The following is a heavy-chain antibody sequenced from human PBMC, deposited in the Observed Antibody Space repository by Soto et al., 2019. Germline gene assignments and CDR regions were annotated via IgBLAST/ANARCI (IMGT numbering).Heavy chain of an antibody. V-gene: IGHV4-30-2*01. D-gene: IGHD1-1*01. J-gene: IGHJ4*02. CDR2: IFQSGSP. CDR1: GGSISSGGFS. CDR3: ARDRNGLGGIDY. Sequence: SETLSLTCAVSGGSISSGGFSWSWIRQPPGKGLEWIGYIFQSGSPSYNPSLKSRVTISVERSKNQFFLKLSSVTAADTAVYYCARDRNGLGGIDYWGQGTLVTVPQ.